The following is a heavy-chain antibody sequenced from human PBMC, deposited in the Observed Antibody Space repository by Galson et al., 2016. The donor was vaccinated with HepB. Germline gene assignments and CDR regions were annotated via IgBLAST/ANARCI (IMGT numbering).Heavy chain of an antibody. CDR1: GFTFSSYA. Sequence: SLRLSCATSGFTFSSYALHWVRQAPGKGLEWVAVISSDGRNTDYADSVKGRFTISRDNSQSTLHLDLDSLRVEDTAVYYCATFLETYYHSVFYFDYWGQGTLVTVPS. J-gene: IGHJ4*02. D-gene: IGHD1-26*01. CDR2: ISSDGRNT. CDR3: ATFLETYYHSVFYFDY. V-gene: IGHV3-30*04.